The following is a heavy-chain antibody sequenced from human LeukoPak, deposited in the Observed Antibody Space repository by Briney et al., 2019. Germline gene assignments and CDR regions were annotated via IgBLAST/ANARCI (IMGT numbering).Heavy chain of an antibody. CDR1: GYSISSGDY. Sequence: SETLSLTCAVSGYSISSGDYWGWIRQPPGKGLEWIGSVYYSGSTHYNPSLKSRVTISVDTSRNQFSLRLSSVTAADTAVYCCARNSTVTSPSTGYFDYWGQGTLATVSS. V-gene: IGHV4-38-2*01. CDR2: VYYSGST. D-gene: IGHD4-17*01. CDR3: ARNSTVTSPSTGYFDY. J-gene: IGHJ4*02.